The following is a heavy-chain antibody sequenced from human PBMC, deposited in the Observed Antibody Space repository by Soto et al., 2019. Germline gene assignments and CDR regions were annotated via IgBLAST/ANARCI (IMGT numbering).Heavy chain of an antibody. CDR1: GGSISSSSYY. Sequence: QLQLQESGPGLVKPSETLSLTCTVSGGSISSSSYYWGWIRQPPGKGLEWIGSIYYSGSTYYHPSLKSRVTISVDTSKNQFSLKLTSVTAADTAVYDCARLVPPWVITFGEMDYWGQGTLVAVSS. CDR3: ARLVPPWVITFGEMDY. CDR2: IYYSGST. J-gene: IGHJ4*02. V-gene: IGHV4-39*01. D-gene: IGHD3-16*01.